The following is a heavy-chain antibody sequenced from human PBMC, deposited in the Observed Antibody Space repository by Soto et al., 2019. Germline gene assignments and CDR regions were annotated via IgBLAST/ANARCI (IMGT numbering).Heavy chain of an antibody. CDR1: GFTFTKYA. D-gene: IGHD6-13*01. J-gene: IGHJ4*02. V-gene: IGHV3-23*01. CDR2: VSGSGEST. Sequence: GGSLRLSCAASGFTFTKYAMSWVRQAPGKGLEWVSVVSGSGESTYYADSVKGRFTISRDNSKNTVYLQMNSLRAEDTAIYFCAKDGAIYSTSWFVDYWGQGTLVTVSS. CDR3: AKDGAIYSTSWFVDY.